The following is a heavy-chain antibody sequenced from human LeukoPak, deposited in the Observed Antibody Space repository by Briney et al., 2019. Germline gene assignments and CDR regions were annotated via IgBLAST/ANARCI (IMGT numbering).Heavy chain of an antibody. Sequence: GASVKVSCKASGYTFTSYAMHWVRQAPGQRLEWMGWINAGNGNTKYSQKFQGRVTIARDTSASTAYMELSGLRSEDTVVYYCARDGYSGYGSFDYWGQGTLVTVSS. CDR3: ARDGYSGYGSFDY. CDR2: INAGNGNT. CDR1: GYTFTSYA. D-gene: IGHD5-12*01. V-gene: IGHV1-3*01. J-gene: IGHJ4*02.